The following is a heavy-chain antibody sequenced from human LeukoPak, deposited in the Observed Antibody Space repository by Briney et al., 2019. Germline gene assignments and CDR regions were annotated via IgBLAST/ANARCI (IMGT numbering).Heavy chain of an antibody. CDR2: IDHSGST. V-gene: IGHV4-4*02. CDR3: ARVYGDYDRRLFDY. D-gene: IGHD4-17*01. CDR1: GGSISSTKW. J-gene: IGHJ4*02. Sequence: PSETLSLTCAVSGGSISSTKWWSWVRQPPRQGLEWIGEIDHSGSTNYNPSLKSPVTILLEKSKNQFSLKLTSVTAADTAVYYCARVYGDYDRRLFDYWGQGILVTVSS.